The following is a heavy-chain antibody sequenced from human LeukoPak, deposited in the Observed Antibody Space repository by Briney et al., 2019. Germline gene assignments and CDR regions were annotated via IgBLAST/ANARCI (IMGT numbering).Heavy chain of an antibody. CDR1: GFTFSGSA. CDR3: TRLGTYYYDSSGNQDGDAFDI. D-gene: IGHD3-22*01. CDR2: IRSKANSYAA. Sequence: GGSLRLSCAASGFTFSGSAMHWVRQASGKGLEWVGRIRSKANSYAAAYAASVKGRFTISRDDSKNTAYLQMNSLKTEDTAVYYCTRLGTYYYDSSGNQDGDAFDIWGQGTMVTVSS. J-gene: IGHJ3*02. V-gene: IGHV3-73*01.